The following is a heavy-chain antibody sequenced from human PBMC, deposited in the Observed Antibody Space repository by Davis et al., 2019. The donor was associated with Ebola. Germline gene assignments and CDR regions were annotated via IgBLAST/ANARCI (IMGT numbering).Heavy chain of an antibody. CDR2: INPSGGST. V-gene: IGHV1-46*01. CDR3: ARGGYCSSTSCYEGWWFDP. D-gene: IGHD2-2*01. J-gene: IGHJ5*02. Sequence: AASVKVSCKASGYTFTNYYMHWVRQAPGQGLEWMGIINPSGGSTMYAQRFQGRVSMTRDTSTSTVYMELSSLRSEDTAVYYCARGGYCSSTSCYEGWWFDPWGQGTLVTVSS. CDR1: GYTFTNYY.